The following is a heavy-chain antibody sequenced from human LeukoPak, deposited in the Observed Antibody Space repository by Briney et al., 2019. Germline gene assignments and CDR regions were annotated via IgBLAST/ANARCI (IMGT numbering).Heavy chain of an antibody. V-gene: IGHV4-38-2*01. CDR3: ARGAGWSGYSGV. CDR2: INHSGST. D-gene: IGHD3-3*01. Sequence: ASETLSLTCDASVFSINSDYYWGWIRQSPYKGLEWIGNINHSGSTYYNPSLKIRVPILVDTSKNQFSLKLNSVTAADTAVYYCARGAGWSGYSGVWGQGTTVNVSS. J-gene: IGHJ6*02. CDR1: VFSINSDYY.